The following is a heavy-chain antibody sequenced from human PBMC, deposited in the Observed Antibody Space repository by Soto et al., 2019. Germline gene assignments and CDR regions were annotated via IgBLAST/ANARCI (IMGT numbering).Heavy chain of an antibody. Sequence: QIQLVQSGGEVKKPGASVRVSCKASGYIFGSYGISWVRQAPGQGLEWMGWISGYNGDTIYAQKYQDRVTMTTDTSTSKGYMELRSLKSDDTAVYYCARDLMVAAAGKNWFDAWGQGTLVAVSS. CDR1: GYIFGSYG. CDR3: ARDLMVAAAGKNWFDA. V-gene: IGHV1-18*01. D-gene: IGHD6-13*01. J-gene: IGHJ5*02. CDR2: ISGYNGDT.